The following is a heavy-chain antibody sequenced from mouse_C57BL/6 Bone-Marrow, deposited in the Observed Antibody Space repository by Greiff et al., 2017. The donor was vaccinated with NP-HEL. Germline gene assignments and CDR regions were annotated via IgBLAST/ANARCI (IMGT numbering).Heavy chain of an antibody. CDR1: GYTFTSYG. Sequence: QVQLKQSGAELARPGASVKLSCKASGYTFTSYGISWVKQRTGQGLEWIGEIYPRSGNTYYNEKFKGKATLTADKSSSTAYMELRSLTSEDSAVYFCARYTTVVATVGRYYFDYWGQGTTLTVSS. CDR3: ARYTTVVATVGRYYFDY. J-gene: IGHJ2*01. D-gene: IGHD1-1*01. CDR2: IYPRSGNT. V-gene: IGHV1-81*01.